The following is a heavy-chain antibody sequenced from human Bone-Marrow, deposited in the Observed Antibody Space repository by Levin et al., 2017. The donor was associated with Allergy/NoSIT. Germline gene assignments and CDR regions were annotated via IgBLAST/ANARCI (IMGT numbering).Heavy chain of an antibody. V-gene: IGHV4-38-2*01. CDR3: AGRTSRTLTREYTF. D-gene: IGHD2/OR15-2a*01. CDR2: VYPGGSS. J-gene: IGHJ4*02. Sequence: TASETLSLTCDVSGQSITGGYFWGWIRQPPGKGLEWIGNVYPGGSSFYNPSFKSRVRVTLNTSKRHFSLQLTSVTAADTATYYCAGRTSRTLTREYTFWGQGILVTVSS. CDR1: GQSITGGYF.